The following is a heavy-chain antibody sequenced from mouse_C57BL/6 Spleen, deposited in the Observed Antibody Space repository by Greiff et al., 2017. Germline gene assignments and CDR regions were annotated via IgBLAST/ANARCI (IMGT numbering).Heavy chain of an antibody. CDR2: IDPSDSET. V-gene: IGHV1-52*01. CDR1: GYTFTSYW. Sequence: VQLQQSGAELVRPGSSVKLSCKASGYTFTSYWMHWVKQRPIQGLEWIGNIDPSDSETHYNQKFKDKATLTVDKSSSTAYMQLSSLTSEDSAVYYCARLHGYEGAMDYWGQGTSVTVSS. J-gene: IGHJ4*01. D-gene: IGHD2-2*01. CDR3: ARLHGYEGAMDY.